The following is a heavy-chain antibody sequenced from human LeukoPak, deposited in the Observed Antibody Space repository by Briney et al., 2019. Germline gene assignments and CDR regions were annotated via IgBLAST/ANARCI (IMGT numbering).Heavy chain of an antibody. CDR3: ARGRYYYGSGSYYPKGFDY. D-gene: IGHD3-10*01. CDR1: GGSISSYY. V-gene: IGHV4-4*07. CDR2: IYTSGST. Sequence: PSETLSLTRTVSGGSISSYYWSWIRQPAGKGLEWIGRIYTSGSTNYNPSLKSRVTMSVDTSKNQFSLKLSSVTAADTAVYYCARGRYYYGSGSYYPKGFDYWGQGTLVTVSS. J-gene: IGHJ4*02.